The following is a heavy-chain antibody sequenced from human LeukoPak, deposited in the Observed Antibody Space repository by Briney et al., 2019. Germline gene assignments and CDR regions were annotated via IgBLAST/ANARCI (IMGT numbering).Heavy chain of an antibody. CDR2: IYSGGSA. V-gene: IGHV3-53*01. CDR1: GFTVSSNY. Sequence: QAGGSLRLSCAASGFTVSSNYMSWVRQAPGKGLEWVSVIYSGGSAYYADSVKGRFTISRDNSKNTLYLQMNSLRAEDTAVYYCARGSSYGDFDYWGQGTLVTVSS. D-gene: IGHD6-13*01. J-gene: IGHJ4*02. CDR3: ARGSSYGDFDY.